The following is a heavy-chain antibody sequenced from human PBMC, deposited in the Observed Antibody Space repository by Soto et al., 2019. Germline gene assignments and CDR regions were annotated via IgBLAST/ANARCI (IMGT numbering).Heavy chain of an antibody. CDR3: AREDCSSTSC. Sequence: GGSLRLSCAASGFTFSSYEMNWGRQAPGKGLEWVSYISSSGSTIYYADSVKGRFTISRDNAKNSLYLQMNSLRAEDTAVYYCAREDCSSTSCWGQGTTVTVSS. J-gene: IGHJ6*02. CDR1: GFTFSSYE. V-gene: IGHV3-48*03. CDR2: ISSSGSTI. D-gene: IGHD2-2*01.